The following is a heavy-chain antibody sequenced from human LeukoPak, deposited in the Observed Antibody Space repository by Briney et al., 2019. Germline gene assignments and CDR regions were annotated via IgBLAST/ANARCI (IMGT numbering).Heavy chain of an antibody. CDR1: GGSISSYY. J-gene: IGHJ6*03. CDR3: ARDRVAAAGIGYYYYMDV. Sequence: MTSETLSLTCTVSGGSISSYYWSWIRQPPGKGLEWIGYIYYSGSTNYNPSLKSRVTISVDTSKNQFSLKLSSVTAADTAVYYCARDRVAAAGIGYYYYMDVWGKGTTVTVSS. V-gene: IGHV4-59*01. D-gene: IGHD6-13*01. CDR2: IYYSGST.